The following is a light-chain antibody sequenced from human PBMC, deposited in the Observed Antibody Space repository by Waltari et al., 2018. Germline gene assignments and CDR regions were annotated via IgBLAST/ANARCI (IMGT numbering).Light chain of an antibody. CDR2: GSH. V-gene: IGLV1-40*01. Sequence: QSGLTQPPSVSGAPGQSVPISCTGTRSNIGADSALHWYQLLPGTAPKLLIFGSHHRPAGVPDRCSGSKSGTSASLAITGLQAEDEADYYCQSYDSSLIASVFGGGTKLTVL. CDR3: QSYDSSLIASV. J-gene: IGLJ2*01. CDR1: RSNIGADSA.